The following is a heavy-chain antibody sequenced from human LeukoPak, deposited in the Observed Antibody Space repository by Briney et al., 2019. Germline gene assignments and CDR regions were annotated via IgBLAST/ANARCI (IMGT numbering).Heavy chain of an antibody. D-gene: IGHD6-13*01. CDR3: AREDSSSWSVGFDY. J-gene: IGHJ4*02. Sequence: GALRLFCAASGFTFSSYEMNWVRQAPGKGLEWVSYISSSGSTIYYADSVKGRFTISRDNAKNSLYLQMNSLRAEDTAVYYCAREDSSSWSVGFDYWGQGTLVTVSS. CDR1: GFTFSSYE. CDR2: ISSSGSTI. V-gene: IGHV3-48*03.